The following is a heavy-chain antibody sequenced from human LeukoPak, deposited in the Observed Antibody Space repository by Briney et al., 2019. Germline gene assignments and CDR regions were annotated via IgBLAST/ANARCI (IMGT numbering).Heavy chain of an antibody. CDR3: ARNINYYDSSGYYEYYFDY. D-gene: IGHD3-22*01. CDR1: GYTFTSYG. Sequence: ASVTVSCKASGYTFTSYGISWVRQAPGQGLEWMGWISAYNGNTNYAQKLQGRVTITTDTSTSTAYMELRSLRSDDTAVYYCARNINYYDSSGYYEYYFDYWGQGTLVTVSS. CDR2: ISAYNGNT. J-gene: IGHJ4*02. V-gene: IGHV1-18*01.